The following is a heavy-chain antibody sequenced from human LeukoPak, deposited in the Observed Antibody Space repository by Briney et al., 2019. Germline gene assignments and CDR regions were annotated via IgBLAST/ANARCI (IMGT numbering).Heavy chain of an antibody. CDR3: AREPVDTANYFDY. Sequence: QVQLQQWGAGLLKPSETLSLTCGVSGGSFRGYHWSWIRQPPGKGLEGIGEINHSGSTNYNPSLKSRVTISVDTSKNQFSLKLSSVTAADTAVYYCAREPVDTANYFDYWGQGTLVTVSS. J-gene: IGHJ4*02. V-gene: IGHV4-34*01. CDR1: GGSFRGYH. D-gene: IGHD5-18*01. CDR2: INHSGST.